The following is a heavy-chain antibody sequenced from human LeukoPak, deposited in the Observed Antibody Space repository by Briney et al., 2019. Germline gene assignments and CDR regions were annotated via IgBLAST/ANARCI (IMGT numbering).Heavy chain of an antibody. J-gene: IGHJ4*02. CDR3: GRDLIGTAASWDS. Sequence: GGSLRLSCAASTSDFNYYYMNWIRQAPGKGLEWVSVISSGDSTYYADSVKGRFTISRDNSKNTLYLQMNSLRVEDTAVYYCGRDLIGTAASWDSWGQGTLVTVSS. CDR2: ISSGDST. V-gene: IGHV3-53*01. D-gene: IGHD6-25*01. CDR1: TSDFNYYY.